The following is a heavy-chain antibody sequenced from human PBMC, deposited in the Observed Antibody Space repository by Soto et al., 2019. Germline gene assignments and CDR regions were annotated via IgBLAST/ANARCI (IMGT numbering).Heavy chain of an antibody. V-gene: IGHV1-18*01. J-gene: IGHJ6*02. D-gene: IGHD3-3*01. CDR3: AREALTYYDFWSGRYYYGMDV. CDR2: ISAYNGNT. Sequence: APVKVSFKASGYTFTSYGISWVRQAPGQGLEWMGWISAYNGNTNYAQKLQGRVTMTTDTSTSTAYMELRSLRSDDTAVYYCAREALTYYDFWSGRYYYGMDVWGQGTTVTVSS. CDR1: GYTFTSYG.